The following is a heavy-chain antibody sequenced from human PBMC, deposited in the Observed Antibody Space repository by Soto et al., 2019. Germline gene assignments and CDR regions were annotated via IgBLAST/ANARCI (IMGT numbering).Heavy chain of an antibody. V-gene: IGHV3-23*01. CDR3: AKSCGTYYNTGFDY. J-gene: IGHJ4*02. Sequence: EVQLLESGGGLVQPGGSLRLSCAASGFTFTTYAMNWVRQAPGKGLEWISGQNNNGDSTSYTDSVKGRFTISRDNSRNTMFLQMNILRAEDTAVYYCAKSCGTYYNTGFDYWGQGTLVTVSS. D-gene: IGHD3-10*01. CDR2: QNNNGDST. CDR1: GFTFTTYA.